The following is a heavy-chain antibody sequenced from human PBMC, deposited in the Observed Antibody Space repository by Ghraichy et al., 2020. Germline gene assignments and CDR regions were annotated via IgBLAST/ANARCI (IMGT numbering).Heavy chain of an antibody. CDR1: GGSISDSY. CDR2: IHYSGSI. Sequence: SQTLSLTCTVSGGSISDSYWNWIRQPPGKGLEWIAEIHYSGSIHYNPSVESRVTISSDTSKSQFSLKLTSVTAADTAVYYCAGLSQGWFGPWGQGILVTVSS. CDR3: AGLSQGWFGP. J-gene: IGHJ5*02. V-gene: IGHV4-59*08.